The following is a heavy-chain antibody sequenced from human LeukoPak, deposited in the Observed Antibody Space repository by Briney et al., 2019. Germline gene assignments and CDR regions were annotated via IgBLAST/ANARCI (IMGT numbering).Heavy chain of an antibody. CDR2: IKQDGSEK. V-gene: IGHV3-7*01. D-gene: IGHD3-22*01. Sequence: PGGSLRLSCAASGFTFSSYWMTWVGQAPGKGLEWVANIKQDGSEKYYVDSVKGRFTISRDNAKNSLYLQMNSLRAEDTAVYYCARGGYDSSGYRIEDYWGQGTLVTVSS. CDR3: ARGGYDSSGYRIEDY. J-gene: IGHJ4*02. CDR1: GFTFSSYW.